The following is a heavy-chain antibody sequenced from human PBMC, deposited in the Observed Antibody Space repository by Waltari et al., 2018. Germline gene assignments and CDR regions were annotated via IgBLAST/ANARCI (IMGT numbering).Heavy chain of an antibody. Sequence: QVQLVESGGGVVQPGGSLRLSCAASGFTFRSYGMHWVRQAPGKGLEWVAFIRYDGSNKYYADSVKGRFTISRDNSKNTLYLQMNSLRAVDTAVYYCAAAVAGTPDFDYWGQGTLVTVSS. D-gene: IGHD6-19*01. CDR3: AAAVAGTPDFDY. V-gene: IGHV3-30*02. CDR1: GFTFRSYG. J-gene: IGHJ4*02. CDR2: IRYDGSNK.